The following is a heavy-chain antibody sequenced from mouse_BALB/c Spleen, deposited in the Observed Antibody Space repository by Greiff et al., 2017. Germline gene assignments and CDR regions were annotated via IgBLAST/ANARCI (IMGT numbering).Heavy chain of an antibody. D-gene: IGHD2-4*01. CDR1: GFTFSSYY. Sequence: EVQRVESGGGLVKLGGSLKLSCAASGFTFSSYYMSWVRQTPEKRLELVAAINSNGGSTYYPDTVKGRFTISRDNAKNTLYLQMSSLKSEDTALYYCARHPTMITTGAMDYWGQGTSVTVSS. V-gene: IGHV5-6-2*01. J-gene: IGHJ4*01. CDR3: ARHPTMITTGAMDY. CDR2: INSNGGST.